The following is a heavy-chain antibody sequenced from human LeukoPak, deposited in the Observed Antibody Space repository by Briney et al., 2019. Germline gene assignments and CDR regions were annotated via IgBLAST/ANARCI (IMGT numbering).Heavy chain of an antibody. V-gene: IGHV3-13*01. D-gene: IGHD5-12*01. CDR2: IGTAGDT. CDR3: ARARQGSGYDG. CDR1: GFTFSSYD. Sequence: GSLRLSCAASGFTFSSYDMHWVRQATGKGLEWVSAIGTAGDTYYPGSVKGRFTISRENAKNSLYLQMNSLRAGDTAVYYCARARQGSGYDGWGQGTLVTVSS. J-gene: IGHJ4*02.